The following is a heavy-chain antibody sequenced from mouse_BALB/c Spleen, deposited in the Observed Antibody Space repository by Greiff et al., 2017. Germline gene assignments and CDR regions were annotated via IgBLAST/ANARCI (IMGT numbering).Heavy chain of an antibody. J-gene: IGHJ4*01. CDR3: APGSGNYPYAMDY. CDR1: GYSFTSYW. CDR2: IDPSDSET. V-gene: IGHV1-74*01. D-gene: IGHD2-1*01. Sequence: QVQLQQSGPQLVRPGASVKISCKASGYSFTSYWMHWVKQRPGQGLEWIGMIDPSDSETRLNQKFKDKATLTVDKSSSTAYMQLGSPTSEDSAVYYCAPGSGNYPYAMDYWGQGTSVTVSS.